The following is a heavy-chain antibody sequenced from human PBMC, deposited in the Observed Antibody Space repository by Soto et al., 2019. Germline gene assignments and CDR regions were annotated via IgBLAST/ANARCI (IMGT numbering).Heavy chain of an antibody. Sequence: ASVKVSFKTSGGTFSIYSINWVLHAPVQWLELMGGIVPLFRTTNYAQKFQGRVTITADTSTYTVYMELSELRSGDTAVYYCASGGYSSNWYNILDRSGMEVRGKGHTVNVS. J-gene: IGHJ6*04. CDR1: GGTFSIYS. V-gene: IGHV1-69*06. D-gene: IGHD6-13*01. CDR3: ASGGYSSNWYNILDRSGMEV. CDR2: IVPLFRTT.